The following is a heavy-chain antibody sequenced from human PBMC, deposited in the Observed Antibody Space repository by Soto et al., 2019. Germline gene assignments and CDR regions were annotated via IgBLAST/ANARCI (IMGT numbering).Heavy chain of an antibody. D-gene: IGHD3-10*01. CDR1: GGSISNSSYY. CDR3: ARQVVDGTVTGSGSFDS. Sequence: QLQLQESGPGVVKSSETLSLTCTVSGGSISNSSYYWGWIRQPPGKGLEWIGSFYYSGSTYYYTSLKSRVTISGDTSENQISLKLSSVTAADTAVYYCARQVVDGTVTGSGSFDSWGQGTLVTVSS. CDR2: FYYSGST. J-gene: IGHJ4*02. V-gene: IGHV4-39*01.